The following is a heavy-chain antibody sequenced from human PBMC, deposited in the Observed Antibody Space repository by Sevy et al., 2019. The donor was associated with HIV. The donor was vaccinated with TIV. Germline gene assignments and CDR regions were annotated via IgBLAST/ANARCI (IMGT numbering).Heavy chain of an antibody. D-gene: IGHD6-19*01. Sequence: SETLSLTCTVSVASISSSGYYWGLIRQPPGKGLEWIASIRYSGETFYNPSLKSRVTISADTSKNQFSLQLSSVTAADTAIYFCAGPILTYNSGWSYYDYWGQGTVVTVSS. J-gene: IGHJ4*02. CDR3: AGPILTYNSGWSYYDY. CDR1: VASISSSGYY. CDR2: IRYSGET. V-gene: IGHV4-39*01.